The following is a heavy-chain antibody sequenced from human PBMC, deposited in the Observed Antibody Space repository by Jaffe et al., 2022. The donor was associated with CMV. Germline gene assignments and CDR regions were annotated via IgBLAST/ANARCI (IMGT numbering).Heavy chain of an antibody. D-gene: IGHD6-13*01. J-gene: IGHJ4*02. CDR2: ISSRGDAT. CDR1: GFTFSNYA. V-gene: IGHV3-23*04. CDR3: ARDEVGRSWTLGY. Sequence: EVQLVESGGGLVQPGGSLRLSCVVSGFTFSNYAMSWVRQAPGKGLEWVSAISSRGDATYYTDSVKGRFTISRDDSKNTLYLQMDGLRAEDTAIYYCARDEVGRSWTLGYWGQGTLVTVSS.